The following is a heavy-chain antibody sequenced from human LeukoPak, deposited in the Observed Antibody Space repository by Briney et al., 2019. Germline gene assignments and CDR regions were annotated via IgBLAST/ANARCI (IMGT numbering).Heavy chain of an antibody. CDR1: GGTFSSYA. J-gene: IGHJ4*02. D-gene: IGHD1-26*01. Sequence: ASVKVSCKASGGTFSSYAISWVRQAPGQGLEWMGGIIPIFGTANYAQKFQGRVTITADESTSTAYMELSSLRSEDTAVYYCARDEYSGEWEPYLDYWGQGTLVTVSS. CDR3: ARDEYSGEWEPYLDY. CDR2: IIPIFGTA. V-gene: IGHV1-69*01.